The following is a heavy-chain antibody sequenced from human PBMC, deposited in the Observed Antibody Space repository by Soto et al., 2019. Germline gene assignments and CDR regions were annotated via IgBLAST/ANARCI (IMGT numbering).Heavy chain of an antibody. J-gene: IGHJ6*02. D-gene: IGHD6-6*01. CDR2: NYYSGIT. V-gene: IGHV4-31*03. CDR1: GGSSSSGGYY. Sequence: SETLCLTCTVSGGSSSSGGYYWTWIRQHPGKGLEWIGYNYYSGITYYNPSLKSRVTISLDTSKNQFSLKLSSVTAADTAVYYCARGSSIAGLYYGMDVWGQGTTVTV. CDR3: ARGSSIAGLYYGMDV.